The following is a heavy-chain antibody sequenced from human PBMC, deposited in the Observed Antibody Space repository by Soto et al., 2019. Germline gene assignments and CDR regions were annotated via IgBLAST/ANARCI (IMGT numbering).Heavy chain of an antibody. Sequence: PSETLSLTCAVYGGSFSGYYWSWIRQPPGKGLEWIGEINHSGSTNYNPSLKSRVTISVDTSKNQFSLKLSSVTAADTAVYYCARVTGYNWNYEPSIHFGYWGQGTLVTVSS. CDR1: GGSFSGYY. D-gene: IGHD1-7*01. CDR2: INHSGST. J-gene: IGHJ4*02. V-gene: IGHV4-34*01. CDR3: ARVTGYNWNYEPSIHFGY.